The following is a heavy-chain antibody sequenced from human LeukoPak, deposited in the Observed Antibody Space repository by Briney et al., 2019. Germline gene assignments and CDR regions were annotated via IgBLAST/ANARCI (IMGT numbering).Heavy chain of an antibody. CDR1: GLAVSSSY. Sequence: PGGSLRLSCAVSGLAVSSSYMSWVRQAPGKGLEWVSVIYSGDTTAYADSVRGRFTISRDNSKNTLYLQLNSLRVEDTAVFYCARDPGGAKFDYWGQGSLVTVSP. V-gene: IGHV3-53*01. CDR3: ARDPGGAKFDY. CDR2: IYSGDTT. D-gene: IGHD1-26*01. J-gene: IGHJ4*02.